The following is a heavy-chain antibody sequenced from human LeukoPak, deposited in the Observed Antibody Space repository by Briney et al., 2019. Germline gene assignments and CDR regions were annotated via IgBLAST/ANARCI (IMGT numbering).Heavy chain of an antibody. Sequence: SETLSLTCAVSGGSISSGGYSWSWIRQPPGMGLEWIGYIYHSGSTYYNPSLKSRVTISVDRSKNQFSLKLSSVTAADTAVYYCARCEGGNWFDPWGQGTLVTVSS. CDR3: ARCEGGNWFDP. V-gene: IGHV4-30-2*01. D-gene: IGHD3-16*01. CDR2: IYHSGST. J-gene: IGHJ5*02. CDR1: GGSISSGGYS.